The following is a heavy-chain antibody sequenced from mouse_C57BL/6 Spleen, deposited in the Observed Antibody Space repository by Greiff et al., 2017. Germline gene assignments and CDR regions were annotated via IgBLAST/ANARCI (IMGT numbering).Heavy chain of an antibody. CDR2: IDPSDSYT. V-gene: IGHV1-69*01. CDR1: GYTFTSYC. D-gene: IGHD2-4*01. CDR3: ARSRGYDYGYFDY. Sequence: QVQLQQPGAELVMPGASVKLSCKASGYTFTSYCMPWVKQRPGQGLEWIGEIDPSDSYTNYNQKFKGKSTLTVDNSSSTAYMQLSSLTSEDSAVYYCARSRGYDYGYFDYWGQGTTLTVSS. J-gene: IGHJ2*01.